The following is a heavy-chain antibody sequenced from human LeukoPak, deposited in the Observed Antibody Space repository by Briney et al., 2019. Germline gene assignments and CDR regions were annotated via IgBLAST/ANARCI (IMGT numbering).Heavy chain of an antibody. CDR1: GGSVSRYY. Sequence: PSETLSLTCTVSGGSVSRYYWSWIRQPPGKGLEWTGYIYNSESTNYNSSLESRVTISVDTSKNQFFLKLGSVTAADTAVYYCARFHSGPSGWYVFWYFDLWGRGTLVTVSS. V-gene: IGHV4-4*09. CDR2: IYNSEST. CDR3: ARFHSGPSGWYVFWYFDL. D-gene: IGHD6-19*01. J-gene: IGHJ2*01.